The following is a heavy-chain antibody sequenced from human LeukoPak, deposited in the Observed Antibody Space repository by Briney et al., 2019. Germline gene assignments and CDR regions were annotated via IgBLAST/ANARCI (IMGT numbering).Heavy chain of an antibody. CDR2: ISGSSSAI. V-gene: IGHV3-11*04. D-gene: IGHD5-24*01. Sequence: GGSLRLSCVVSGFTFSDFHMSWLRQAPGKGLEWLSYISGSSSAIYYADSVQGRFTISRDNAKNSLSLQMSSLRVEDTAVYYCVRDRTLGVRDGFILAWGQGTLVTVSS. J-gene: IGHJ5*02. CDR1: GFTFSDFH. CDR3: VRDRTLGVRDGFILA.